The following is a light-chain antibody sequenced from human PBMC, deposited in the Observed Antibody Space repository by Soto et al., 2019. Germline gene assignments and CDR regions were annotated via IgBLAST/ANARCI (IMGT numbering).Light chain of an antibody. Sequence: ALTQPASVSGSPGQTITISCTGTSSDIGGYNAVSWYQHHPGKAPKLIIYEVTHRPSGVSDRFSASKSGNTASLTISGLQAEDEADYYCNSFRVSHLDVFGTGTKVTVL. CDR3: NSFRVSHLDV. J-gene: IGLJ1*01. V-gene: IGLV2-14*01. CDR1: SSDIGGYNA. CDR2: EVT.